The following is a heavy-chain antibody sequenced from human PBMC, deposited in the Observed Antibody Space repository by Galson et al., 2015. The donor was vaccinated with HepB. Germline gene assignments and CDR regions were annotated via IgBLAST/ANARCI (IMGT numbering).Heavy chain of an antibody. Sequence: SLRLSCAASGFTFSTYVMHWVRQAPGKGLEWVSRINIDGSSISFADFVRGRFTISRDNAKSMLYLQLNSLRAEDTAVYYCARGTTGWSYWGQGTQVTVSS. CDR3: ARGTTGWSY. V-gene: IGHV3-74*01. D-gene: IGHD6-19*01. J-gene: IGHJ4*02. CDR1: GFTFSTYV. CDR2: INIDGSSI.